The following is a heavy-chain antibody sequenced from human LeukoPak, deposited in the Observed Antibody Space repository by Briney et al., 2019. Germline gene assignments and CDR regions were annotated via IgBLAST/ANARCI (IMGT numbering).Heavy chain of an antibody. J-gene: IGHJ4*02. D-gene: IGHD2-15*01. CDR1: RYIFTSYW. CDR2: IDPSDSYT. CDR3: ATSSTPIVVGDY. V-gene: IGHV5-10-1*01. Sequence: GESLRISCTGSRYIFTSYWISWVRQMPGKGLEWMGRIDPSDSYTNYSPAFQGHVTISADKSISTAYLQWSSLQASDTAMYYCATSSTPIVVGDYWGQGTLVTVSS.